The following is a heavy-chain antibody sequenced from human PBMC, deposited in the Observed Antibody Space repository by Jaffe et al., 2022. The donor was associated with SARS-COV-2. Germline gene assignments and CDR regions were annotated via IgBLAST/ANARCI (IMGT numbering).Heavy chain of an antibody. Sequence: QVQLVQSGAEVKKPGASVKVSCKASGYTFTSYGISWVRQAPGQGLEWMGWISAYNGNTNYAQKLQGRVTMTTDTSTSTAYMELRSLRSDDTAVYYCAIPGYGSGSYFRSFWTTQKIEGYYYGMDVWGQGTTVTVSS. V-gene: IGHV1-18*01. CDR2: ISAYNGNT. CDR1: GYTFTSYG. J-gene: IGHJ6*02. D-gene: IGHD3-10*01. CDR3: AIPGYGSGSYFRSFWTTQKIEGYYYGMDV.